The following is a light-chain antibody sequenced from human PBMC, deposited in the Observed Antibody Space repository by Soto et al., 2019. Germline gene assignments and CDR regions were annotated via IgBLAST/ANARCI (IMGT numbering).Light chain of an antibody. CDR1: SSDVGTYDY. CDR3: RSYTSSSTRV. J-gene: IGLJ1*01. V-gene: IGLV2-14*03. Sequence: QSALTQPASVSGSPGQSITISCTGTSSDVGTYDYVSRYQQHPDKAPKLMIYEVSNRPSGVSNRFSGSKSVNTATLTISGLQADDEADYYCRSYTSSSTRVFGTGTKVTVL. CDR2: EVS.